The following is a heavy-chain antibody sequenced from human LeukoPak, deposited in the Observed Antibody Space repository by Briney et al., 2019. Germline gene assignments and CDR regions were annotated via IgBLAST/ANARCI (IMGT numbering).Heavy chain of an antibody. CDR2: ILDDGINE. Sequence: GRSLRLSCAASGVAFSGYAMHWGRRAPSTGLEWGAAILDDGINEYYADSLQGRFTISRDNSKNTLFPQRNSPMSQDTAVHDCARHLESRLDCWGQGALVTVSS. V-gene: IGHV3-30-3*01. D-gene: IGHD1-1*01. CDR1: GVAFSGYA. J-gene: IGHJ4*02. CDR3: ARHLESRLDC.